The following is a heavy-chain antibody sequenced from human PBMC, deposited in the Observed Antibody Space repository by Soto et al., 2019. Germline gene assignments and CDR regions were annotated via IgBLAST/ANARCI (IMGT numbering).Heavy chain of an antibody. D-gene: IGHD5-18*01. J-gene: IGHJ3*02. V-gene: IGHV3-48*01. CDR2: ISSSSSTI. CDR1: GFTFSSYS. CDR3: ARDMRGYSYGYDAFDI. Sequence: GGSLRLSCAASGFTFSSYSMNWVRQAPGKGLEWVSYISSSSSTIYYADSVKGRFTISRDNAKNSLYLQMNSLRGEDTAVYYCARDMRGYSYGYDAFDIWGQGTMVTVSS.